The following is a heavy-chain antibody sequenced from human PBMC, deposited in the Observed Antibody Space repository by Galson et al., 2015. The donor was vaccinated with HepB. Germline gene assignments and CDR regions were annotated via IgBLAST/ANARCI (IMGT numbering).Heavy chain of an antibody. D-gene: IGHD3-22*01. CDR3: ARLSYYDSSGYYSFEDDY. Sequence: QSGAEVKKPGESLRISCKGSGYSFTSYWISWVRQMPGKGLEWMGRIDPSDSYTNYSPSFQGHVTISADKSISTAYLQWSSLKASDTAMYYCARLSYYDSSGYYSFEDDYWGQGTLVTVSS. CDR1: GYSFTSYW. V-gene: IGHV5-10-1*01. CDR2: IDPSDSYT. J-gene: IGHJ4*02.